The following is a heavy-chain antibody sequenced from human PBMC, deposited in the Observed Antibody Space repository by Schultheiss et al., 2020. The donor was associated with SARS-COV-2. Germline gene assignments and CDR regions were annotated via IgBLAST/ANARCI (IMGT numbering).Heavy chain of an antibody. CDR1: GFTFSDYY. J-gene: IGHJ4*02. D-gene: IGHD6-13*01. CDR3: ARDPRGIAAAGSPNDY. CDR2: ISSSGSTI. Sequence: GESLKISCAASGFTFSDYYMSWIRQAPGKGLEWVSYISSSGSTIYYADSVKGRFTISRDNANNSLYLQMNSLRAEDTAVYYCARDPRGIAAAGSPNDYWGQGTLVTVSS. V-gene: IGHV3-11*01.